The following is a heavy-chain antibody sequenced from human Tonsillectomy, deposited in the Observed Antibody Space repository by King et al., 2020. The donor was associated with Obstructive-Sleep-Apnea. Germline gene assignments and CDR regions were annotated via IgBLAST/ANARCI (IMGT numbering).Heavy chain of an antibody. CDR2: IKSKTDGGTT. CDR3: TPEDASGSQKPPRRHFQH. D-gene: IGHD3-10*01. J-gene: IGHJ1*01. CDR1: GFTFSNAY. V-gene: IGHV3-15*01. Sequence: VQLVESGGGLVEPGGSLRLSCAASGFTFSNAYMSWVRQAPGKGLEWVGRIKSKTDGGTTDYAALVKGRFTISRDDSINTLYLQMNSLKTEDTAVYYCTPEDASGSQKPPRRHFQHWGQGALVTVSS.